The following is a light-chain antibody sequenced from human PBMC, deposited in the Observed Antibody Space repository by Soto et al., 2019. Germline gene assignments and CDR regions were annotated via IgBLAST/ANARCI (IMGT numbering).Light chain of an antibody. V-gene: IGLV2-14*01. CDR1: SSDVGAYNY. CDR2: EVS. Sequence: QSALTQPASVSGSPGQSITISCTGTSSDVGAYNYVSWYQQHPGKAPKLMIYEVSNRPSGVSNRFSGSKSGNTASLTIFGLQAEDEADYYCSSYTSNSTPYVFGTGTKVTVL. CDR3: SSYTSNSTPYV. J-gene: IGLJ1*01.